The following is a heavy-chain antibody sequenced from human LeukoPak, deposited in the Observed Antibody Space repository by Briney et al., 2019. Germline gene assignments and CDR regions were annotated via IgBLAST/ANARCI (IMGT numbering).Heavy chain of an antibody. V-gene: IGHV3-21*01. CDR2: ISSSSSYI. CDR1: GFTFSSYS. Sequence: GGSLRLSCAASGFTFSSYSMNWVRQAPGKGLEWVSSISSSSSYIYYADSVGGRFVISRDDAKSSLYLQMSSLRDEDTAVYYCARDYVTMAPDYGGLGTLVTVSS. J-gene: IGHJ4*02. CDR3: ARDYVTMAPDY. D-gene: IGHD3-10*02.